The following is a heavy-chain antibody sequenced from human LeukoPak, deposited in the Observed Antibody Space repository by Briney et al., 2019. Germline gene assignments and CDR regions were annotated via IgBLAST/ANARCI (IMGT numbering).Heavy chain of an antibody. J-gene: IGHJ4*02. CDR1: GYTSTSYY. CDR2: INPSGGST. CDR3: ARDQEDYYDSSGYDY. Sequence: ASVKVSCKASGYTSTSYYMHWVRQAPGQGLEWMGIINPSGGSTSYAQKFQGRVTMTRDTSTSTVYMELSSLRSEDTAVYYCARDQEDYYDSSGYDYWGQGTLVTVSS. D-gene: IGHD3-22*01. V-gene: IGHV1-46*01.